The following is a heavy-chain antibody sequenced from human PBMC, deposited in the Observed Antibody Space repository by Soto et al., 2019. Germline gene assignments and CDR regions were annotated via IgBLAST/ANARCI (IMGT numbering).Heavy chain of an antibody. J-gene: IGHJ4*02. CDR2: IYYSGST. D-gene: IGHD2-21*02. CDR1: GGSISSGDYY. CDR3: ARLLAYCGGDCPDYFDY. V-gene: IGHV4-30-4*01. Sequence: SETLSLTCTVSGGSISSGDYYWSWIRQPPGKGLEWIGYIYYSGSTYYNPSLKSRVTISVDTSKNQFSLKLSSATAADTAVYYCARLLAYCGGDCPDYFDYWGQGTLVTVSS.